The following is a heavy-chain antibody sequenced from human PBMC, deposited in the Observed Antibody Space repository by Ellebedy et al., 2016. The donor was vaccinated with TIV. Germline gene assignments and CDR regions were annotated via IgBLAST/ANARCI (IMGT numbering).Heavy chain of an antibody. D-gene: IGHD3-9*01. CDR2: ISAGGEVT. J-gene: IGHJ3*02. Sequence: PSETLSLTCTVSGGSIISSSYYWGWIRQPPGQGLEWVSAISAGGEVTYYAESVKGRFTSSRDNSKNTVFLQMNSLRVEATAVYYCATHYDFLPSSLSAFDMWGQGTMVTVSS. V-gene: IGHV3-23*01. CDR3: ATHYDFLPSSLSAFDM. CDR1: GGSIISSSYY.